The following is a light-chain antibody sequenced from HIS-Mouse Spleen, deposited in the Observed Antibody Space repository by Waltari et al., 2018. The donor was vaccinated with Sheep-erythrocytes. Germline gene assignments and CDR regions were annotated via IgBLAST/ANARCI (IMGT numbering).Light chain of an antibody. CDR1: QSVLYSSNNKNY. Sequence: DIVMTQSPDSLAVSLGERATINCKSSQSVLYSSNNKNYLAWYQQNPGQLPKLLIYWASTREAGVPDRFSGSGSGTDFTLTISSLQAEDVAVYYCQQYYSTPLTFGGGTKVEIK. CDR3: QQYYSTPLT. CDR2: WAS. J-gene: IGKJ4*01. V-gene: IGKV4-1*01.